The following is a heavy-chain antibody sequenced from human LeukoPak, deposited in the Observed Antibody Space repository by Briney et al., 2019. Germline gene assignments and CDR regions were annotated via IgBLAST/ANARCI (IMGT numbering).Heavy chain of an antibody. CDR2: ISYDGSNK. D-gene: IGHD6-13*01. V-gene: IGHV3-30-3*01. Sequence: GGSLRLSCAASGFTFSSYAMHWVRQAPGKGLEWVAVISYDGSNKYYADSVKGRFTISRDNSKNTLYLQMNSLRAEDTAVYYCARDQGLSSSWYSHWFDPWGQGTLVTVSS. J-gene: IGHJ5*02. CDR1: GFTFSSYA. CDR3: ARDQGLSSSWYSHWFDP.